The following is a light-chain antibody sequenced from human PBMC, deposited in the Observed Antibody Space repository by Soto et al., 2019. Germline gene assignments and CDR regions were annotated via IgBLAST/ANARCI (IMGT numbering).Light chain of an antibody. J-gene: IGLJ1*01. CDR2: RNN. V-gene: IGLV1-47*01. CDR3: ATWDDSLNGFYV. CDR1: TSKIGSNY. Sequence: QSVLTQPPSASGTTGQGVTISCSGSTSKIGSNYVYWYQQLPGTAPKLLIYRNNQRPSGVPDRFTGSKSGTSASLAISGLRSDDEADYFCATWDDSLNGFYVFGTGTKVTVL.